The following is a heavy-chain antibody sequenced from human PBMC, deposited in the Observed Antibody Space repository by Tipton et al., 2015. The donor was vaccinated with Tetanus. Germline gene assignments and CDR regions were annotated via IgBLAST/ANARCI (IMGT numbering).Heavy chain of an antibody. CDR2: ISDTASTI. Sequence: SLRLSCAASGLSFSDYFMGWVRQAPGEGLEWISYISDTASTIHYADSVRGRFTISRDNAKESLFPEMNSLRAEDTAVYYCARVVRDYYYGMDVWGQGTTVTVSS. CDR1: GLSFSDYF. D-gene: IGHD3-22*01. CDR3: ARVVRDYYYGMDV. J-gene: IGHJ6*02. V-gene: IGHV3-11*01.